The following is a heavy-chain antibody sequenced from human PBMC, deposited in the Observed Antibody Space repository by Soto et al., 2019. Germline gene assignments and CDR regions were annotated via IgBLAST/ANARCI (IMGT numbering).Heavy chain of an antibody. Sequence: GGSLRLSCAASGFTFSSYSMNWVRQAPGKGLEWVSSISSSSSYIYYADSVKGRFTISRDNAKNSLYLQMNSLRAEDTAVYYCARDGATHDAFDIWGQGTMVTVSS. CDR2: ISSSSSYI. CDR3: ARDGATHDAFDI. CDR1: GFTFSSYS. V-gene: IGHV3-21*01. D-gene: IGHD1-26*01. J-gene: IGHJ3*02.